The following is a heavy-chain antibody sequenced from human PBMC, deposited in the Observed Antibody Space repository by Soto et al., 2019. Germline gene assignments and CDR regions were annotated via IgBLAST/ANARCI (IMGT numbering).Heavy chain of an antibody. CDR2: INVYNGNT. CDR3: ARGVGSGSYYNQYNWFDP. Sequence: ASVKVSCKASGYTFTNYGISWVRRAPGQGLEWMGWINVYNGNTKYAQKVQGRVTMTTDTSTSTAYMELRSLRSDDTAVYYCARGVGSGSYYNQYNWFDPWGQGTLVTVSS. CDR1: GYTFTNYG. V-gene: IGHV1-18*01. J-gene: IGHJ5*02. D-gene: IGHD3-10*01.